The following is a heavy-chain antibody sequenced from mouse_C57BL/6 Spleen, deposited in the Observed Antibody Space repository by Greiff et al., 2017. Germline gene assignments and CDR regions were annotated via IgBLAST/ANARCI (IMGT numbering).Heavy chain of an antibody. CDR2: ILPGSGST. Sequence: QVQLQQPGAELMKPGASVKLSCKATGYTFTGYWIEWVKQRPGHGLEWIGEILPGSGSTNDNDKFKGKATFTAYTSSNTAYMQLSSLTTEDSAIYYCARGLPSDAMDYWGQGTSVTVSS. CDR3: ARGLPSDAMDY. D-gene: IGHD2-10*01. J-gene: IGHJ4*01. V-gene: IGHV1-9*01. CDR1: GYTFTGYW.